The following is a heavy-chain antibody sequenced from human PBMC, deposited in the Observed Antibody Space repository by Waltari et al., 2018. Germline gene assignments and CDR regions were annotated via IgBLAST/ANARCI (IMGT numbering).Heavy chain of an antibody. Sequence: QVQLQESGPGLVKPSETLSLTCTVSGGSISSHYWSWIRQPPGKGLEWIGYIYYSGITNYNPSLKSRVTISVDTSKNQFSLKLSSVTAADTAVYYCARSGSLNWFDPWGQGTLVTVSS. CDR2: IYYSGIT. J-gene: IGHJ5*02. V-gene: IGHV4-59*11. D-gene: IGHD3-10*01. CDR1: GGSISSHY. CDR3: ARSGSLNWFDP.